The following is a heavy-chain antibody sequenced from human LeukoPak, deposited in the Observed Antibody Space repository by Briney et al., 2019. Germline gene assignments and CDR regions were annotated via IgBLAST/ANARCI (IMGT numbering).Heavy chain of an antibody. CDR1: GFSFSSYS. CDR3: AREGVQFDY. V-gene: IGHV3-21*04. J-gene: IGHJ4*02. Sequence: TGGSLRLSCAASGFSFSSYSMNWVRQAPGKGLEWVSSISSSSPYIYYADSVRGRFTISRDNAKNSLYLQMNSLRVEDTAMYYCAREGVQFDYWGQGTLVTVSS. D-gene: IGHD4/OR15-4a*01. CDR2: ISSSSPYI.